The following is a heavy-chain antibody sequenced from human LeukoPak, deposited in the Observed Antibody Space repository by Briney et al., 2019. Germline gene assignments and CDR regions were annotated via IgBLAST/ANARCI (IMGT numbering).Heavy chain of an antibody. D-gene: IGHD7-27*01. CDR2: IRYDGSNK. CDR1: GFTFSSYG. CDR3: AKRLGDYCYYYMDV. J-gene: IGHJ6*03. Sequence: GGSLRLSCAASGFTFSSYGMHWVRQAPGKGLEWVAFIRYDGSNKYYADSVKGRFTISRDNSKNTLYLQMSSLRAEDTAVYYCAKRLGDYCYYYMDVWGKGTTVTVSS. V-gene: IGHV3-30*02.